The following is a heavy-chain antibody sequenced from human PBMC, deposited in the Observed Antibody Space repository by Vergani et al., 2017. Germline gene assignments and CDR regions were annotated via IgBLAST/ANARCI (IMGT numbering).Heavy chain of an antibody. Sequence: EVQLLESGGGLVQPGGSLRLSCAASGFTFSSYDTSWVRQAPGKGLEWVSGINSDGSSTSYADSVKGRFTISRDNAKNTLYLQMNSLRAEATAVYYCARDRNTYYDTRQYGMDVWGQGP. V-gene: IGHV3-74*02. D-gene: IGHD3-9*01. J-gene: IGHJ6*02. CDR2: INSDGSST. CDR1: GFTFSSYD. CDR3: ARDRNTYYDTRQYGMDV.